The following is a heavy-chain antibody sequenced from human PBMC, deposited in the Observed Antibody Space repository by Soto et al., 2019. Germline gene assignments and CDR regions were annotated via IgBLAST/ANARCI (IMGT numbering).Heavy chain of an antibody. CDR1: GGSISSGGYS. J-gene: IGHJ5*02. CDR2: IYHSGST. CDR3: ARASVYCSGGSCPVGWFDH. Sequence: QLQLQESGSGLVKPSQTLSLTCAVSGGSISSGGYSWSWIRQPPGKGLGWIGDIYHSGSTYYNPSLKSRVTISVDRSKKQFSLKLSSVTVADTAVYYCARASVYCSGGSCPVGWFDHWGQGTLVTVSS. V-gene: IGHV4-30-2*01. D-gene: IGHD2-15*01.